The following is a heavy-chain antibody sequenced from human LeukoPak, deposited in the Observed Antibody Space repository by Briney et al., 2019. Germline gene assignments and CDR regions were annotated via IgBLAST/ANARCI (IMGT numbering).Heavy chain of an antibody. V-gene: IGHV3-74*01. J-gene: IGHJ6*02. D-gene: IGHD3-22*01. CDR3: ARERATDYYDSSGPGWYYYGMDV. CDR2: INNDGSRT. Sequence: GSLRLSCAASGFTFSSYWMHWVRQAPGKGLVWVSRINNDGSRTDYADSVKGRFTISRDNAKNTLYLQMNSLRAEDTAVYYCARERATDYYDSSGPGWYYYGMDVWGQGTTVTVSS. CDR1: GFTFSSYW.